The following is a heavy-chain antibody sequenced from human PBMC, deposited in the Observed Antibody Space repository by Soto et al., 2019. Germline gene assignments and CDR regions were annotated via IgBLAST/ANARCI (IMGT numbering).Heavy chain of an antibody. D-gene: IGHD1-26*01. Sequence: EVQLVESGGGLVKPGGSLRLSCAASGFTFSSYSMNWVRQAPVKVLEWVSSLSDSSRHIYYADSVKVRFTISRDNANNSLELQLNSLRAEDTAVYYCARHWQATRDFDCWGQGTLVTDSS. V-gene: IGHV3-21*01. CDR1: GFTFSSYS. CDR2: LSDSSRHI. J-gene: IGHJ4*02. CDR3: ARHWQATRDFDC.